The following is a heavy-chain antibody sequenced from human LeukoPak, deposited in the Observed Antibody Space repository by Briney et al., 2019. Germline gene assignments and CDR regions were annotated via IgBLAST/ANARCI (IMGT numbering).Heavy chain of an antibody. CDR3: ARQEGFGELLPFDY. D-gene: IGHD3-10*01. CDR1: GFTVSSNY. V-gene: IGHV4-39*01. J-gene: IGHJ4*02. CDR2: IYYSGST. Sequence: GSLRFSCAASGFTVSSNYMSWVRQAPGKGLEWIGSIYYSGSTYYNPSLKSRVTISVDTSKNQFSLKLSSVTAADTAVYYCARQEGFGELLPFDYWGQGTLVTVSS.